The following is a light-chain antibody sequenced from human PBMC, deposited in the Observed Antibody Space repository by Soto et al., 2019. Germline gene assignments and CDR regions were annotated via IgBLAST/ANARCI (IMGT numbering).Light chain of an antibody. CDR1: QSVLHRSNGNNY. V-gene: IGKV4-1*01. J-gene: IGKJ1*01. Sequence: DIVMTQSPDSLSVSLGERATIKCRSSQSVLHRSNGNNYIAWYQQKPGQPPKLLIYWSSTRDSGVPDRFIGSGSGTEFTLTISSLQPDDFATYYCQQYNSYSFGQGTKVEMK. CDR3: QQYNSYS. CDR2: WSS.